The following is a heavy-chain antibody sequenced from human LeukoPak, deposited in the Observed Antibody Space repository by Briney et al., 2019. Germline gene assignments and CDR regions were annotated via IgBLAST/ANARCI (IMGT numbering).Heavy chain of an antibody. Sequence: GGSLRLSCEASGFRFRNHWMNWVRQAPGKGLEWVSAISGSGGSTYYADSVKGRFTISRNNSKNTLYLQMNSLRAEDTAVYYCAKADPAFNWFDPWGQGTLVTVSS. CDR2: ISGSGGST. J-gene: IGHJ5*02. D-gene: IGHD3-3*02. V-gene: IGHV3-23*01. CDR1: GFRFRNHW. CDR3: AKADPAFNWFDP.